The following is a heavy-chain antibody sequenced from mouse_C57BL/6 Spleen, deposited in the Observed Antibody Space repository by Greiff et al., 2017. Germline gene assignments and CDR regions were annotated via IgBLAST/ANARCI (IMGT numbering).Heavy chain of an antibody. Sequence: EVMLVESGGGLVKPGGSLKLSCAASGFTFSDYGMHWVRQAPEKGLEWVAYISSGSSTIYYADTVKGRFTFSRDNAKNTLFVQMTSLRSEDTAMYYCARPFITTVVPCFDVWGTGTTVTVSS. CDR2: ISSGSSTI. CDR1: GFTFSDYG. D-gene: IGHD1-1*01. J-gene: IGHJ1*03. CDR3: ARPFITTVVPCFDV. V-gene: IGHV5-17*01.